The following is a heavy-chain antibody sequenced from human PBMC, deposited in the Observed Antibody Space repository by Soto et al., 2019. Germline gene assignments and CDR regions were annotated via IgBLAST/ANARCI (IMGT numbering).Heavy chain of an antibody. CDR2: IYWDDDK. V-gene: IGHV2-5*02. J-gene: IGHJ4*02. Sequence: SGPTLVNPTQTLTLTCTFSGFSLSTSGVGVGWIRQPPGKALEWLALIYWDDDKRYSPSLKSRLTITKDTSKNQVVLTMTNMDPLVTATYYCAHSHTMVRGVIWTHWGQGTLVTVSS. CDR1: GFSLSTSGVG. D-gene: IGHD3-10*01. CDR3: AHSHTMVRGVIWTH.